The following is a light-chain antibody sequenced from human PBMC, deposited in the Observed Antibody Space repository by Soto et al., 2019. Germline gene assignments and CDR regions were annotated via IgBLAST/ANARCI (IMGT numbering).Light chain of an antibody. V-gene: IGKV1-8*01. Sequence: AIRMTQSPSSLSASTGDRVTITCRASQGISSYLAWYQQKPGKAPKLLIYAASTLQSGVPSRFSGSGSGTDFTLTTLCLQSEELATYYSQHYYSYPRTFGKGTRLEIK. CDR1: QGISSY. CDR3: QHYYSYPRT. CDR2: AAS. J-gene: IGKJ5*01.